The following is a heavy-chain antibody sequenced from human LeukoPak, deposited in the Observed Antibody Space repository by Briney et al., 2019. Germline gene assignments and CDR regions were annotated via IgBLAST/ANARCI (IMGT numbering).Heavy chain of an antibody. CDR2: IYSGGST. CDR1: GFTVSSNH. Sequence: GGSLRLSCAVSGFTVSSNHMNWVRQSPGKGLEWVSLIYSGGSTYYADSVKGRFTISRDNSKNTLYLQMNSLRAEDTAVYYCARDEPWLGPLGWGQGTLVTVSS. V-gene: IGHV3-53*01. J-gene: IGHJ4*02. CDR3: ARDEPWLGPLG. D-gene: IGHD6-19*01.